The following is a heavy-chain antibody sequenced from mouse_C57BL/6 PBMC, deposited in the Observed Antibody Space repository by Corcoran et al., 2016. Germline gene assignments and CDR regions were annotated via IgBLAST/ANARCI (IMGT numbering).Heavy chain of an antibody. CDR1: GYAFSSYW. CDR2: IYPGDGDT. CDR3: ARSSLTTVVAEAY. Sequence: QVQLQQSGAELVKPGASVKISCKASGYAFSSYWMNWVKQRPGKGLEWIGQIYPGDGDTNYNGKFKGKATLTADKSSSTAYMQLSSLTSEDSAVYFCARSSLTTVVAEAYWGQGTLVTVSA. J-gene: IGHJ3*01. D-gene: IGHD1-1*01. V-gene: IGHV1-80*01.